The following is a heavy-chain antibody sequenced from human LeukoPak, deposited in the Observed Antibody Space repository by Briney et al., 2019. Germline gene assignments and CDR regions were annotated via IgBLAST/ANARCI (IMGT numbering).Heavy chain of an antibody. CDR3: ARDASHYGSGKIDN. CDR2: IYHSGST. J-gene: IGHJ4*02. CDR1: GYSISNGYY. Sequence: SETLSLTCTVSGYSISNGYYWGWIRQPPGMSLEWIGNIYHSGSTYYNASLKSRVTMSVDTSKNQFSLNLTSVTAADTAVYYCARDASHYGSGKIDNWGQGTLVTVSS. D-gene: IGHD3-10*01. V-gene: IGHV4-38-2*02.